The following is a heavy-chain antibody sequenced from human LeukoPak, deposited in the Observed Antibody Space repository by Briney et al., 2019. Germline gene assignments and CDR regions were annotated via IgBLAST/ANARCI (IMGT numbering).Heavy chain of an antibody. V-gene: IGHV5-51*01. D-gene: IGHD1-1*01. J-gene: IGHJ5*02. CDR1: EYNFTSYW. CDR3: ARPVYNWNDNWFDP. CDR2: IYPGDSDT. Sequence: GESLKISCKGSEYNFTSYWIAWVRQMPGKGLEWMGIIYPGDSDTRYSPSFQGQVTISADKSISTAYLQWSSLKASDTAMYYCARPVYNWNDNWFDPWGQGTLVTVSS.